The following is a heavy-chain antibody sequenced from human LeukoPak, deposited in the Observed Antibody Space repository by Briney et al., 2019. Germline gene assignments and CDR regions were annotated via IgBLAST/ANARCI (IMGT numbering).Heavy chain of an antibody. J-gene: IGHJ5*02. Sequence: TSETLSLTCTVSGGSISSYYWSWIRQPPGKGLEWIGDIYYSGSTNYNPALKRRVTISVDTSTKQFSLRLRSVTAAETAVYYCARVGIYYDSSSFDPWGQGTLVTVSS. D-gene: IGHD3-22*01. CDR2: IYYSGST. V-gene: IGHV4-59*01. CDR1: GGSISSYY. CDR3: ARVGIYYDSSSFDP.